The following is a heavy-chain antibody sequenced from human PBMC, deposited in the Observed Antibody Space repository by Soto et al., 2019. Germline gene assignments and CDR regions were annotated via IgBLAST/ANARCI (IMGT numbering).Heavy chain of an antibody. D-gene: IGHD3-3*01. J-gene: IGHJ6*02. Sequence: SETLSLTCTVSGGSISSSSYYWGWIRQPPGKGLEWIGSIYYSGSTYYNPSLKSRVTISVDTSKNQFSLKLSSVTAADTAVYYCARGMVGDYDFWSGYLYYYYYGMDVWGQGTTVTV. CDR3: ARGMVGDYDFWSGYLYYYYYGMDV. CDR1: GGSISSSSYY. V-gene: IGHV4-39*01. CDR2: IYYSGST.